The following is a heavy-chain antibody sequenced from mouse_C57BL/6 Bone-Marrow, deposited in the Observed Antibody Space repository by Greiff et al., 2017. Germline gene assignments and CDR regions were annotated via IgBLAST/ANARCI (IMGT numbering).Heavy chain of an antibody. V-gene: IGHV1-59*01. CDR3: AGIVTYYFDD. Sequence: VQLQQPGAELVRPGTSVKLSCKASGYTFTSYWMHWVKQRPGQGLEWIGVIDPSDSYTNYNQKFKGKATLTVDTSSSTAYMQLSSLTSEDAAVYYCAGIVTYYFDDWGQGTTLTVSS. J-gene: IGHJ2*01. CDR2: IDPSDSYT. D-gene: IGHD2-5*01. CDR1: GYTFTSYW.